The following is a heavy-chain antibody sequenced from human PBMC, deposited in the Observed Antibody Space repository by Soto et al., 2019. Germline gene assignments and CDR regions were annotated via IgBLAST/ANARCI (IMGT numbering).Heavy chain of an antibody. D-gene: IGHD2-15*01. CDR1: GDSVSSNSDA. CDR3: ARSGYCSGGSCYNWFDP. V-gene: IGHV6-1*01. CDR2: TYYRSKWYN. Sequence: PSQTLSLTCAISGDSVSSNSDAWNWIRQSPSRGLEWLGRTYYRSKWYNDYAVSVKSRITINPDTSKNQFSLQLNSVTPEDTAVYYCARSGYCSGGSCYNWFDPWGQGTLVTAPQ. J-gene: IGHJ5*02.